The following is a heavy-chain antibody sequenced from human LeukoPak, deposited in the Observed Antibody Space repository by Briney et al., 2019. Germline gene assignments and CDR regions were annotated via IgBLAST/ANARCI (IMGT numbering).Heavy chain of an antibody. Sequence: SETLSLTCAVSGGSISSGGYSWSWIRQPPGKGLEWIGYIYHSGSTNYNPSLKSRVTISVDRSKNQFSLKLSSVTAADTAVYYCARGDYYDSSPDYWGQGTLVTVSS. J-gene: IGHJ4*02. CDR2: IYHSGST. D-gene: IGHD3-22*01. CDR3: ARGDYYDSSPDY. CDR1: GGSISSGGYS. V-gene: IGHV4-30-2*01.